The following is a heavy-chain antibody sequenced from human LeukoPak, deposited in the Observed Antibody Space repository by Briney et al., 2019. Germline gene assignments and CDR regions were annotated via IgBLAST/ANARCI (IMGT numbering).Heavy chain of an antibody. Sequence: GGSLRLSCAASGFTFDDYAMHWVRQAPGKGLEWVSGISWNSGSIGYADSVKGRFTISRDSAKNSLYLQMNSLRAEDTAVYYCARDGNDRLQQYYFDYWGQGTLVTVSS. V-gene: IGHV3-9*01. CDR3: ARDGNDRLQQYYFDY. J-gene: IGHJ4*02. CDR2: ISWNSGSI. D-gene: IGHD1-1*01. CDR1: GFTFDDYA.